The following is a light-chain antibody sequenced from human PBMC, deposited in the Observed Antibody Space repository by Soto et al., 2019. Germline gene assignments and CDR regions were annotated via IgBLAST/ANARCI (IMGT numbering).Light chain of an antibody. CDR3: QHYNFWPHT. J-gene: IGKJ2*01. CDR1: QAGSGN. Sequence: MSLEPARLPWTHGGKATLSCMDSQAGSGNLAWYQQKPGQAPRLLIFGASTRAAGIPARFSGSGSGTDFSLSISSLPSADVSVYFCQHYNFWPHTFGQGT. V-gene: IGKV3-15*01. CDR2: GAS.